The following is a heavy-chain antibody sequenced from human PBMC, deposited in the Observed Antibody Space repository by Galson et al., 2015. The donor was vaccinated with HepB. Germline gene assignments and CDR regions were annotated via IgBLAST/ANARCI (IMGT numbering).Heavy chain of an antibody. CDR1: GFIFSRNA. CDR3: ATVGFSGGSWNSDYYGMDV. V-gene: IGHV3-30*04. Sequence: SLRLSCAASGFIFSRNAMHWVRQAPGKGLEWVAFISYEGSNKYYADSVKGRFTISRDNSKNTVYLQMNSLRGEDTAIYYCATVGFSGGSWNSDYYGMDVWGQGTTVTVSS. CDR2: ISYEGSNK. J-gene: IGHJ6*02. D-gene: IGHD2-15*01.